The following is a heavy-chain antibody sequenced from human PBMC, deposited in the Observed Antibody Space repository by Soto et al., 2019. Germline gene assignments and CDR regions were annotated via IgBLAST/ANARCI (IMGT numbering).Heavy chain of an antibody. D-gene: IGHD3-10*01. Sequence: ASVKVSCKASGYTFTSYAMHWVRQAPGQRLEWMGWINAGNGNTKYSQKFQGRVTITRDTSASTAYMELSSLRSEDTAVYYCTRERVVWFGVEMWFVPWGQGTLVRVSS. CDR2: INAGNGNT. CDR3: TRERVVWFGVEMWFVP. CDR1: GYTFTSYA. J-gene: IGHJ5*02. V-gene: IGHV1-3*01.